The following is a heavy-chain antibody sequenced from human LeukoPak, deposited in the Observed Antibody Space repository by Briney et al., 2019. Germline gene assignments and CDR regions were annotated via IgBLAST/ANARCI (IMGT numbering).Heavy chain of an antibody. CDR1: GFTFSTCA. CDR3: ARGQGAFDI. CDR2: IKQDGSEK. Sequence: PGGSLRLSCEASGFTFSTCAMTWVRQAPGKGLEWVGNIKQDGSEKNYVDSVKGRFTISRDNAKNSLYLQMNSLRAEDTAVYYCARGQGAFDIWGQGTMVTVSS. V-gene: IGHV3-7*01. J-gene: IGHJ3*02.